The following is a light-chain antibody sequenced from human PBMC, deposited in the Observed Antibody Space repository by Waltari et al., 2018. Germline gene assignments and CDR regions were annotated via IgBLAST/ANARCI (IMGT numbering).Light chain of an antibody. V-gene: IGLV2-14*01. CDR1: SSDVGGHNY. CDR3: SSYTRSDTVL. Sequence: QSALTQPASVSGFPGQSITISCTGTSSDVGGHNYVSWYQQHPGQAPKLMFYEVSYRPSGVSTRFSASKSGNTASLPISGLQADDEADYYCSSYTRSDTVLFGGGTKLSVL. J-gene: IGLJ2*01. CDR2: EVS.